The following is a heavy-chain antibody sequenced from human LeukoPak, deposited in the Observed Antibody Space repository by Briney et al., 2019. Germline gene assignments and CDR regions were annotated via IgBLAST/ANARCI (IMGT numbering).Heavy chain of an antibody. Sequence: GGSLRLSCAASGFTFNSYNMNWVRQAPGKGLEWVSSISSSSSYTYYADSVKGRFTISRDNAKNSLYLQMNSLRAEDTAVYYCAKRGYYYDSSAYYYFDYWGQGTLVTVSS. CDR1: GFTFNSYN. CDR2: ISSSSSYT. CDR3: AKRGYYYDSSAYYYFDY. V-gene: IGHV3-21*04. J-gene: IGHJ4*02. D-gene: IGHD3-22*01.